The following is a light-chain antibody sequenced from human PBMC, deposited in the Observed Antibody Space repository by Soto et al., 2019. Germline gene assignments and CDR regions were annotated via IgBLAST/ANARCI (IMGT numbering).Light chain of an antibody. CDR2: GAS. V-gene: IGKV1-39*01. Sequence: DIQMTQSPSSLSASVGDRVTIACRARQSISSYLTWYQQKPGKAPKILIHGASSLQSGVQSRFSGSGSGTDFTLTISSLQPEDFATYYCQQSYSSPWTFGQGTKVEIK. CDR1: QSISSY. J-gene: IGKJ1*01. CDR3: QQSYSSPWT.